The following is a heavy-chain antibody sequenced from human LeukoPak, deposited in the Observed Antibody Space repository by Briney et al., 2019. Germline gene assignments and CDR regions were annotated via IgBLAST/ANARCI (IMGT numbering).Heavy chain of an antibody. V-gene: IGHV3-23*01. Sequence: GGSLRLSCAASGFTFSSYATSWVRQAPGKGLEWVSAISVSGDTTYYADSVKGRFTISGDNSKNTLYLQMSGLRAEDTAVYYCAKVASYWYFDLWRRGTLVTVSS. J-gene: IGHJ2*01. CDR2: ISVSGDTT. CDR1: GFTFSSYA. CDR3: AKVASYWYFDL.